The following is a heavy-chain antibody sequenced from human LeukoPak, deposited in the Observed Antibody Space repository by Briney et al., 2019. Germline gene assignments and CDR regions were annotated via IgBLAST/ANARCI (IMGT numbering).Heavy chain of an antibody. CDR2: TYYRSKWYN. D-gene: IGHD4-23*01. J-gene: IGHJ3*02. V-gene: IGHV6-1*01. CDR3: ARKQTVGAFDI. Sequence: QTPSLTCAISVDSVSRNSASWNSVRQSPSRGLEWLGRTYYRSKWYNDYAVSVKSRITINTDTSNNQFYLQLNSVTPEDTAVYYCARKQTVGAFDIWGQGTMVTVSS. CDR1: VDSVSRNSAS.